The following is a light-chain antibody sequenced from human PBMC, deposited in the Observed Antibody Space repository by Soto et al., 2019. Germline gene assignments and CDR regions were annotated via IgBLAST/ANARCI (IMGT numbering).Light chain of an antibody. V-gene: IGKV1-5*01. CDR2: DAS. J-gene: IGKJ4*01. Sequence: DIQMTQSPSTRSASVGDRVTITGRASQRLSSWLAWYQQKLGRAPRLLIYDASSLESGVPSRFSGSGYGTEFTLTISSLQPDDFATYFCQQYNTYSSLTFGGGTKVEIK. CDR1: QRLSSW. CDR3: QQYNTYSSLT.